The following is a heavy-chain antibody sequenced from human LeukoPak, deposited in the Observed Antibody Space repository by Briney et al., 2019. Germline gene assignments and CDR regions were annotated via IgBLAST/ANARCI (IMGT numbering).Heavy chain of an antibody. Sequence: GASLRLSCAASGFTFSSYRMHWVRQAPGKGLGWVSRINSDGSSTSYADSVKGQFTISRDNAKNTLYLQMNSLRAEDTAVYYCARDSSSTYYYYYYMDVWGKGTTVTVSS. CDR3: ARDSSSTYYYYYYMDV. J-gene: IGHJ6*03. CDR1: GFTFSSYR. V-gene: IGHV3-74*01. D-gene: IGHD2-2*01. CDR2: INSDGSST.